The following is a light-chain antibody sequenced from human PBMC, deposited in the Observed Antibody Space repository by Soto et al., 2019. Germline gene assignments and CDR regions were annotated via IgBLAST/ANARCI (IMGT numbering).Light chain of an antibody. CDR3: QQSYSIPVT. CDR1: QSISNF. CDR2: SAS. J-gene: IGKJ5*01. Sequence: GDKVTVTCRASQSISNFLNWYQQRPGRAPVLLVYSASTLQSGVPSRFSGGGSGTAFTLTIHSLQPEDFATYYCQQSYSIPVTFGQGTRL. V-gene: IGKV1-39*01.